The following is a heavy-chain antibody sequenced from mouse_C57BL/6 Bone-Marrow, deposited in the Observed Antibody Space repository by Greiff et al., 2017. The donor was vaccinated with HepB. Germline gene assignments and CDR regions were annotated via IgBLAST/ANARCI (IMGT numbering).Heavy chain of an antibody. V-gene: IGHV1-26*01. J-gene: IGHJ1*03. CDR2: INPNNGGT. CDR3: ARWDGSSYGYWYFDV. D-gene: IGHD1-1*01. Sequence: VQLQQSGPELVKPGASVKISCKASGYTFTDYHMNWVKQSHGKSLEWIGDINPNNGGTSYNQKFKGKATLTVDKSSSTAYMELRSLTSEDSAVYYCARWDGSSYGYWYFDVWGTGTTVTVSS. CDR1: GYTFTDYH.